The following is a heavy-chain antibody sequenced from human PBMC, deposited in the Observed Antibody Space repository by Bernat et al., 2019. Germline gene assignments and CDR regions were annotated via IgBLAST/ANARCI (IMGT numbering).Heavy chain of an antibody. CDR3: AKDRMGCSSTSCYMTDAFDI. Sequence: EVQLLESGGGLVQPGGSLRLSCAASGFTFDSYGMSWVRQAPGKGLEWVSAISGSGGSTYYADSVEGRFTIARDNSKNTLYLQMNSLRAEDTAVYYCAKDRMGCSSTSCYMTDAFDIWGQGTMVTVSS. V-gene: IGHV3-23*01. CDR2: ISGSGGST. D-gene: IGHD2-2*02. J-gene: IGHJ3*02. CDR1: GFTFDSYG.